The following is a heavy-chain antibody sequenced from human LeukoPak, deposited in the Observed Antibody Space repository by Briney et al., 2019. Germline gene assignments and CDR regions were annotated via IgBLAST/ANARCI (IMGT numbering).Heavy chain of an antibody. CDR3: ARGRDDSSGYYDAFDI. J-gene: IGHJ3*02. V-gene: IGHV4-34*01. D-gene: IGHD3-22*01. Sequence: PSETLSLTCGVYGGSFSGYYWSWIRQPPGKGLEWIGETNHSGRTNYNPSLKSRVTISVDTSKNQFSLKLSSVTAADTAVYYCARGRDDSSGYYDAFDIWGQGTKVTVSS. CDR1: GGSFSGYY. CDR2: TNHSGRT.